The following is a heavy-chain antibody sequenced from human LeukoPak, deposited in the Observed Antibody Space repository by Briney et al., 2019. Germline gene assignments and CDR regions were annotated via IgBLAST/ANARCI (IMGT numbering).Heavy chain of an antibody. D-gene: IGHD1-26*01. CDR1: GFTFSSYG. CDR3: AKDRGELLDCFDY. J-gene: IGHJ4*02. CDR2: IRYDGSNK. V-gene: IGHV3-30*02. Sequence: GGSLRLSCAASGFTFSSYGMHWVRQAPGKGLEWVAFIRYDGSNKYYADSVKGRFTISRDNSKNTLYLQMNSLRAEDTAVYYCAKDRGELLDCFDYWGQGTLVTVSS.